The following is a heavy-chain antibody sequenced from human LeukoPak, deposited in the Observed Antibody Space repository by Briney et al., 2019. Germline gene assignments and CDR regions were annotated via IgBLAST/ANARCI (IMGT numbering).Heavy chain of an antibody. CDR1: GFTLSNYE. J-gene: IGHJ4*02. CDR3: ATVTVYGV. Sequence: GGSLRLSCAASGFTLSNYEMNWVRQAPGKGLEWISYISSSGSLIYYSDSVKGRFTISRDNAKNSLYLHMNSLRAEDTAVYYCATVTVYGVWGQGTLVTVSS. D-gene: IGHD2-8*01. CDR2: ISSSGSLI. V-gene: IGHV3-48*03.